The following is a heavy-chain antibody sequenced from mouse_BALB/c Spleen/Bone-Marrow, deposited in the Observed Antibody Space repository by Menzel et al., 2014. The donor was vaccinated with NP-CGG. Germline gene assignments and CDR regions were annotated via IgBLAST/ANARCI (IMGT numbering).Heavy chain of an antibody. D-gene: IGHD3-1*01. CDR2: ISPYYVDG. J-gene: IGHJ4*01. V-gene: IGHV1S137*01. Sequence: VQLQQSGAELVRPGVSVKISCKGSGYTSTDYAMHWVKQSHAKSLEWIGVISPYYVDGGYNQKFKGKATMTIDKSSSTAYMELARLTSEDSAIYYCARGGSSGLYYYAVDYWGQGTSVTVSS. CDR1: GYTSTDYA. CDR3: ARGGSSGLYYYAVDY.